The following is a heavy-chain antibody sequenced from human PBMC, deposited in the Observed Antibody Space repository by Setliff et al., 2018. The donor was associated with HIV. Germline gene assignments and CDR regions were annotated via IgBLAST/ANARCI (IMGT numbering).Heavy chain of an antibody. CDR2: IKEDGTAR. CDR3: ARDDYLDGR. Sequence: SLRLSCAGSGFTFNNFWMAWVRQAPGKGLEWVANIKEDGTARYYVDSVRGRFTISRDNAKNSLYLQMDSLRAEDTAMYYCARDDYLDGRWGQGTLVTVSS. J-gene: IGHJ4*02. CDR1: GFTFNNFW. D-gene: IGHD4-17*01. V-gene: IGHV3-7*03.